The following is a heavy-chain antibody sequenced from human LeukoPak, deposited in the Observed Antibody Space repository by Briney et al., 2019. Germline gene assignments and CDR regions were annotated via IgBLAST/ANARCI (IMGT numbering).Heavy chain of an antibody. CDR3: ASDSSGYSFDY. V-gene: IGHV4-34*01. D-gene: IGHD3-22*01. CDR1: GGSFSGYY. CDR2: INHSGST. J-gene: IGHJ4*02. Sequence: SETLSLTCAVYGGSFSGYYWSWIRQPPGKGLEWIGEINHSGSTYYNPSLKSRVTISVDTSKNQFSLKLSSVTAADTAVYYCASDSSGYSFDYWGQGILVTVSS.